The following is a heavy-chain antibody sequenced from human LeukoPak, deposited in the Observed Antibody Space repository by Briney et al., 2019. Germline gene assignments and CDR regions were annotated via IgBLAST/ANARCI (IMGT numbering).Heavy chain of an antibody. CDR1: GGSFSGYY. CDR2: INHSGST. V-gene: IGHV4-34*01. Sequence: PSETLSLTCAVYGGSFSGYYWSWIRQPPGKGLEWIGEINHSGSTNYNPSLKSRVTISVDTSKNQFSLKLSSVTAADTAVYYCARDRGSYDFDYWGQGTLVTVSS. D-gene: IGHD1-26*01. CDR3: ARDRGSYDFDY. J-gene: IGHJ4*02.